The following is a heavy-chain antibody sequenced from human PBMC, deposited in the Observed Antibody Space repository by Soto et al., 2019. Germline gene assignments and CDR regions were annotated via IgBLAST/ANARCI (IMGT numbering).Heavy chain of an antibody. CDR3: GRAGYSYGYGYYFDY. J-gene: IGHJ4*02. CDR2: ISSSSSYI. CDR1: GFTFSSYS. D-gene: IGHD5-18*01. V-gene: IGHV3-21*01. Sequence: GGSLRLSCAASGFTFSSYSMNWVRQAPGKGLEWVSSISSSSSYIYYADSVKGRFTISRDNAKNSLYLQMNSLRAEDTAVYYCGRAGYSYGYGYYFDYWGQETLVTVSS.